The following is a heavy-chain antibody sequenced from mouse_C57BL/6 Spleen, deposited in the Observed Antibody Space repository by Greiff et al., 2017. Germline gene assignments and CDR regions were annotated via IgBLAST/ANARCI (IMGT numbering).Heavy chain of an antibody. D-gene: IGHD1-1*02. V-gene: IGHV2-6-1*01. CDR1: GFSLPSYG. CDR3: ARHRDGSYWYFCV. J-gene: IGHJ1*03. Sequence: VQLQESGPGLVAPSQSLSITCTVSGFSLPSYGVHWVRQPPGKGLEWLVVIWSDGSTTYNSALKSRLSISKDNSKSQVFLKMNSLQTEDTAMYYCARHRDGSYWYFCVWGTEATVTVSS. CDR2: IWSDGST.